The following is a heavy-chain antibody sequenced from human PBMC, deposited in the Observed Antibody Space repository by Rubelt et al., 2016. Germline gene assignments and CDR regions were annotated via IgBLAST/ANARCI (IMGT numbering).Heavy chain of an antibody. Sequence: RYWMHWVRQAPGKGLVWVSRINTDGSTSYADSVKGRFTISRDNGKNTLHLQMNSLRAEDTAVYYCARDRYGSWRYPGNYGMDVWGQGTTVTVSS. CDR2: INTDGST. V-gene: IGHV3-74*01. CDR3: ARDRYGSWRYPGNYGMDV. J-gene: IGHJ6*01. CDR1: RYW. D-gene: IGHD3-10*01.